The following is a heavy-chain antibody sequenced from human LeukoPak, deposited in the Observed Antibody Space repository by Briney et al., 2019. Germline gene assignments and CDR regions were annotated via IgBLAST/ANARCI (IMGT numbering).Heavy chain of an antibody. CDR1: IFSFSTFG. V-gene: IGHV3-30*02. D-gene: IGHD4-17*01. Sequence: PGGSLRLSCAASIFSFSTFGFHWVPQAPGKGLEWVAFIPYDGSDKYYADSVKGRFTVSTDNSKNTLYLHMYSLRVEDTAVYYCAKGLGDYDDFRLGFWGQGTLVTVPS. CDR3: AKGLGDYDDFRLGF. CDR2: IPYDGSDK. J-gene: IGHJ4*02.